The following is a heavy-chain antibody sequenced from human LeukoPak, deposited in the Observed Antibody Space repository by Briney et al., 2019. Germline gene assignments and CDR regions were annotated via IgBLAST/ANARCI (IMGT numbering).Heavy chain of an antibody. CDR1: GFTFSSYA. Sequence: PGGSLRLSCAASGFTFSSYAMHWVRQAPGKGLEWVAVISYDGSNKYYADSVKGRFTISRDNSKNTLYLQINSLRAEDTAVYYCARGWELLDYWGQGTLVTVSS. CDR3: ARGWELLDY. CDR2: ISYDGSNK. D-gene: IGHD1-26*01. J-gene: IGHJ4*02. V-gene: IGHV3-30-3*01.